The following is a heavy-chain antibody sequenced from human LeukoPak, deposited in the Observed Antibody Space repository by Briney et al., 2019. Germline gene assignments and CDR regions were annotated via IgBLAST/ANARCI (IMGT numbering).Heavy chain of an antibody. J-gene: IGHJ1*01. CDR2: ISGSGGST. CDR1: GFTFSSYA. V-gene: IGHV3-23*01. Sequence: GGSLRLSCAASGFTFSSYAMSWVRQAPGKGLECVSAISGSGGSTYYADSVKGRFTISRDNSKNTLYLRMNSLRAEDTAVYYCAKDGPLTRGLLDLAEYFQHWGQGTLVTVSS. D-gene: IGHD2-15*01. CDR3: AKDGPLTRGLLDLAEYFQH.